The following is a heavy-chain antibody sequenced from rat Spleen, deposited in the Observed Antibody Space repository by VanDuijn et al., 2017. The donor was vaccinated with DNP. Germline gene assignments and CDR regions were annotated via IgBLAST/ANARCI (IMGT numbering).Heavy chain of an antibody. Sequence: EVQLVESGGGLVQPGRSLKLSCAASGFTFSNYGMAWVRQAPTKGLEWVASITNSGGSTYYRDSVKGRFTISRDNAKSTLYLQMDSLRSEDTATYYCARQNYYYSGNTLDAWGQGISVTVSS. J-gene: IGHJ4*01. CDR2: ITNSGGST. V-gene: IGHV5S13*01. CDR1: GFTFSNYG. D-gene: IGHD1-1*01. CDR3: ARQNYYYSGNTLDA.